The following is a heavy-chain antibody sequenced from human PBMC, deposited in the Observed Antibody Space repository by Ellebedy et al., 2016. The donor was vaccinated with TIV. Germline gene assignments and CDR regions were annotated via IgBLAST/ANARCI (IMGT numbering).Heavy chain of an antibody. Sequence: GESLKISCAASGFTFSRHWMHWIRQAPGKGLEWVSSISSNSGNKYCADSVKGRFSISRDNAKSTLYLQMNTLRAEDTAVYYCATDQAGGSGIDYWGQGTLVTVSS. CDR2: ISSNSGNK. J-gene: IGHJ4*02. V-gene: IGHV3-21*01. CDR3: ATDQAGGSGIDY. CDR1: GFTFSRHW. D-gene: IGHD3-10*01.